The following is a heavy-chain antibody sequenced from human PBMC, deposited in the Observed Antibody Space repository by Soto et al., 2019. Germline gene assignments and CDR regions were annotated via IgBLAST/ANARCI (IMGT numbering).Heavy chain of an antibody. D-gene: IGHD5-12*01. CDR1: GGSISSSNW. Sequence: SETLSLTCAVSGGSISSSNWWSWVRQPPGKGLEWIGEIYHSGSTNYNPSLKSRVTISVDKSKNQFSLKLSSVTAADTAVYYCARDIVATAVDYYYGMDVWGQGTTVTVSS. J-gene: IGHJ6*02. V-gene: IGHV4-4*02. CDR3: ARDIVATAVDYYYGMDV. CDR2: IYHSGST.